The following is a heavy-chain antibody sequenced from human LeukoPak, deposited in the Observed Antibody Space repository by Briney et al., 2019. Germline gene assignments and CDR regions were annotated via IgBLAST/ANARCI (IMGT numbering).Heavy chain of an antibody. CDR2: ISSNGDST. Sequence: GGSLILSCSASGFTFSSCAMHWVRQAPGKGLEYVSAISSNGDSTYYVDSVKGRFTISRDNSKNTLYLQMSRLRAEDTAVYYCVKPEGGTYSRSFQHWGQGTLVAVSS. CDR3: VKPEGGTYSRSFQH. D-gene: IGHD1-26*01. J-gene: IGHJ1*01. CDR1: GFTFSSCA. V-gene: IGHV3-64D*09.